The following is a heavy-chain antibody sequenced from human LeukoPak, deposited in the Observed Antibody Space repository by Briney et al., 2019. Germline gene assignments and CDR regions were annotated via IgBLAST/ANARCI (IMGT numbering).Heavy chain of an antibody. V-gene: IGHV4-59*01. D-gene: IGHD6-13*01. CDR3: AREPGYTYAFDI. J-gene: IGHJ3*02. CDR2: IYYSGST. CDR1: GGSISSYY. Sequence: ASETLSLTCTVSGGSISSYYWGWIRQPPGKGLEWIGYIYYSGSTNYNPSLKSRVTISVDTSKNQFSLKLSSVTAADTAVYYCAREPGYTYAFDIWGQGTMVTVSS.